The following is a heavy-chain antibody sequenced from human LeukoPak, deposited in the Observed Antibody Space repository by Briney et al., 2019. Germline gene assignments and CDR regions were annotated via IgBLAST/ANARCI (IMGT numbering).Heavy chain of an antibody. Sequence: GGSLRLSCAASGFTFSSYAMSWVRQAPGKGLEWVSTFSGTSTNSYADAVKGRVTISRDNSKNTLYLQMNSLKTEDTAVYYCTTSSPLIRDYWGQGTLVTVSS. CDR1: GFTFSSYA. CDR3: TTSSPLIRDY. V-gene: IGHV3-23*01. D-gene: IGHD1-14*01. CDR2: FSGTSTN. J-gene: IGHJ4*02.